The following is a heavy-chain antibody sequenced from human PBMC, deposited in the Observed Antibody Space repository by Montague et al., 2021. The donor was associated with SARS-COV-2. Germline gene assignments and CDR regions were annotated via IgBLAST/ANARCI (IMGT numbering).Heavy chain of an antibody. D-gene: IGHD3-3*01. J-gene: IGHJ6*02. CDR1: GGSISSYY. CDR2: IYYSGGT. V-gene: IGHV4-59*01. Sequence: SETLSLTCIVSGGSISSYYWSWIRQPPGKGLEWIGYIYYSGGTNYNPSLKSRVTISVDTSKKQFSLKLSSVTAANAAVYYCARAGRVRFLEYGMDVWGQGTTVTVSS. CDR3: ARAGRVRFLEYGMDV.